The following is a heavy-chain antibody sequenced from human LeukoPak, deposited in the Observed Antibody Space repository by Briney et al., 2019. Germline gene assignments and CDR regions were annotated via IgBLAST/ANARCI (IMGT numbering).Heavy chain of an antibody. J-gene: IGHJ4*02. CDR1: GFTFSTYG. CDR2: IWYDGSNE. CDR3: AKRGGYESMAAFDY. Sequence: GGSLRLSCAASGFTFSTYGMHWVRQAPGKGLEWVAVIWYDGSNEDYADFVKGRFTIPRDNSRNTLFLQMNSLRAEDTAVYYCAKRGGYESMAAFDYWGQGTLVTVSS. D-gene: IGHD3-22*01. V-gene: IGHV3-33*06.